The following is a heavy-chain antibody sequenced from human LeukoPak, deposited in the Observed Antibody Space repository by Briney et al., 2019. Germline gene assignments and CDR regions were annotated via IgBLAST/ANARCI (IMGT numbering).Heavy chain of an antibody. CDR2: ISWNSGSI. J-gene: IGHJ4*02. V-gene: IGHV3-9*01. CDR3: AKATGYYYDSSNYLGY. Sequence: PGRSLRLSCAASGFTFDDYAMHWVRQAPGKGLEWVSGISWNSGSIGYADSVKGRFTISRDNAKNSLYLQMNSLRAEDTALYYCAKATGYYYDSSNYLGYWGQGTLVTVSS. D-gene: IGHD3-22*01. CDR1: GFTFDDYA.